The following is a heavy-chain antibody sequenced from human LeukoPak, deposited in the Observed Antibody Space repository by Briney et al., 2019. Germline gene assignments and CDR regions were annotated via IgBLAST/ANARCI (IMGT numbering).Heavy chain of an antibody. J-gene: IGHJ6*03. CDR1: VFTLSSYS. Sequence: GGSLRLSCAASVFTLSSYSMNWVRQAPGKGLEWVSYISNSGNSIYYADSVKGRFTISRDNSKNTLYLQMNSLRAEDTAVYYCARGPQLTYFYYMDVWGKGTTVTVSS. V-gene: IGHV3-48*01. CDR3: ARGPQLTYFYYMDV. CDR2: ISNSGNSI. D-gene: IGHD5-24*01.